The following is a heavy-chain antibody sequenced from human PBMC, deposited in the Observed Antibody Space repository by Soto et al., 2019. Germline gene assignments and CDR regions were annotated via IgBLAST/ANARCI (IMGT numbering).Heavy chain of an antibody. J-gene: IGHJ6*02. CDR1: GFILDDYA. V-gene: IGHV3-9*01. CDR3: VKDIKADYYYGMDV. Sequence: GGSLRLSCAASGFILDDYAMHWVRLRPGEGLEWVSGISWSGGTIDYADSVKGRFTISRDNAKNSLSLQMNSLRLEDTALYYCVKDIKADYYYGMDVWGQGTTVTVSS. CDR2: ISWSGGTI.